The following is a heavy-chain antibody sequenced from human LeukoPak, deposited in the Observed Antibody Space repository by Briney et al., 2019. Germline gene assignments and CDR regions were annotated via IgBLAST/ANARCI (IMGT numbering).Heavy chain of an antibody. D-gene: IGHD3-22*01. J-gene: IGHJ4*02. Sequence: ASVKVSCTASGYTFTSYGISWVRQAPGQGLEWMGWISAYNGNTNYAQKLQGRVTMTTDTSTSTAYMELRSLRSDDTAVYYCARDTYYYDSSGYYYFDYWGQGTLVTVSS. CDR1: GYTFTSYG. CDR2: ISAYNGNT. CDR3: ARDTYYYDSSGYYYFDY. V-gene: IGHV1-18*01.